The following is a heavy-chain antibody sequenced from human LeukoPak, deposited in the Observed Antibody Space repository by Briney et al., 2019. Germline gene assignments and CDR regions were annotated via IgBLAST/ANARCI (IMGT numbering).Heavy chain of an antibody. CDR3: ARELINFDY. Sequence: PGRSLRLSCAASGFTFSSYEMNWVRQAPGKGLEWVSYISSSGSTIYYADSVKGRFTISRDNAKNSLYLQMNGLRAEDTAVYYCARELINFDYWGQGTLVTVSS. CDR1: GFTFSSYE. D-gene: IGHD2-8*01. J-gene: IGHJ4*02. V-gene: IGHV3-48*03. CDR2: ISSSGSTI.